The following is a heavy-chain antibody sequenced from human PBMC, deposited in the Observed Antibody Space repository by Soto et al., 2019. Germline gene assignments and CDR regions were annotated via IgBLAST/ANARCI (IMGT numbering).Heavy chain of an antibody. CDR2: ISYDGSNK. D-gene: IGHD3-22*01. V-gene: IGHV3-30-3*01. CDR3: ARDLRYYYDSSAPGY. J-gene: IGHJ4*02. Sequence: GGSLRLSCASSGFTFSSYAMHLVRQAPGKGLEWVAVISYDGSNKYYADSVKGRFTISRDNSKNTLYLQMNSLRAEDTAVYYCARDLRYYYDSSAPGYWGQGTLVTVSS. CDR1: GFTFSSYA.